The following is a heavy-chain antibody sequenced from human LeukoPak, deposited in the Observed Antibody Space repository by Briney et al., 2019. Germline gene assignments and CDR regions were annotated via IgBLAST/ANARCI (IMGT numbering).Heavy chain of an antibody. CDR2: ISSSSSYI. V-gene: IGHV3-21*01. D-gene: IGHD4-17*01. J-gene: IGHJ2*01. CDR3: ANSDEDYEYFDL. Sequence: PGGSLRLSCAASGFTFSSYSMNRVRQAPGKGLEWVSSISSSSSYIYYADSVKGRFTISRDNAKNSLYLQMNSLRAEDTAVNYCANSDEDYEYFDLWGRGTLVTVSS. CDR1: GFTFSSYS.